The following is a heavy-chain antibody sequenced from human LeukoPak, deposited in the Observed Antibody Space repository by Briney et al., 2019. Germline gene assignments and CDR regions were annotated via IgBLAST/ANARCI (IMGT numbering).Heavy chain of an antibody. CDR3: ARTELFVGATFPYSDY. CDR1: GYSFTSYW. Sequence: GESLKISCKGSGYSFTSYWIGWVRQMPGKGLEWMGIIYPGDSDTRYSPSFQGQVTISADKSISTAYLQWSSLKASDTAMYYRARTELFVGATFPYSDYWGQGTLVTVSS. J-gene: IGHJ4*02. D-gene: IGHD1-26*01. V-gene: IGHV5-51*01. CDR2: IYPGDSDT.